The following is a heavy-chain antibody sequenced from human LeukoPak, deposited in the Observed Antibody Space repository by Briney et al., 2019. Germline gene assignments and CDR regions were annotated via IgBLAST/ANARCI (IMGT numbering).Heavy chain of an antibody. D-gene: IGHD3-3*01. J-gene: IGHJ6*02. Sequence: ASVKVSCKVSGDTLTEFAMHWVRQAPGKGLEWMGGVDPEDGETIYAQKFQGRVIMSEDTSTDTAYMELSSLRSEDTAVYYCAADRFSIFGVVITPKNYYGMDVWGQGTTVTVSS. CDR3: AADRFSIFGVVITPKNYYGMDV. CDR2: VDPEDGET. CDR1: GDTLTEFA. V-gene: IGHV1-24*01.